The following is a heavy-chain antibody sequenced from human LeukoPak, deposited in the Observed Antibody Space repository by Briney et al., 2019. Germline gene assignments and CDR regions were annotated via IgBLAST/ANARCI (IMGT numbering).Heavy chain of an antibody. V-gene: IGHV3-74*01. CDR3: AKGYIIAGRQWYLDL. CDR2: IKGDGSTT. D-gene: IGHD6-13*01. J-gene: IGHJ2*01. CDR1: GFTFSNYW. Sequence: GGSLRLSRATSGFTFSNYWMHWVRQVPGKGLVWVSRIKGDGSTTRSADSVKGRFIISRDNAKDSLYLQMNSLRAEDAAVYYCAKGYIIAGRQWYLDLWGRGTLVGVSS.